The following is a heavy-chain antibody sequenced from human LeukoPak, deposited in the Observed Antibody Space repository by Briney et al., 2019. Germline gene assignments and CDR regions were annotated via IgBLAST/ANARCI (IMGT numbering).Heavy chain of an antibody. CDR1: GGTFSSYA. CDR3: ARASIVVVPAALDAFDI. D-gene: IGHD2-2*01. Sequence: ASVKVSCKASGGTFSSYAISWVRQAPGQGLEWMGWINPNSGGTNYAQKFQGRVTMTRDTSISTAYMELSRLRSDDTAVYYCARASIVVVPAALDAFDIWGQGTMVTVSS. V-gene: IGHV1-2*02. CDR2: INPNSGGT. J-gene: IGHJ3*02.